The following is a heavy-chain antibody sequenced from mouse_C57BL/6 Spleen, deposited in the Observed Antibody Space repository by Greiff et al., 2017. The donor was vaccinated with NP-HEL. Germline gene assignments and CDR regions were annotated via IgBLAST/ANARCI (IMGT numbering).Heavy chain of an antibody. CDR2: ISYDGSN. J-gene: IGHJ1*03. CDR1: GYSITSGYY. V-gene: IGHV3-6*01. Sequence: ESGPGLVKPSQSLSLTCSVTGYSITSGYYWNWIRQFPGNKLEWMGYISYDGSNNYNPSLKNRISITRDTSKNQFFLKLNSVTTEDTATYYCASPIYYGNPYWYFDVWGTGTTVTVSS. D-gene: IGHD2-1*01. CDR3: ASPIYYGNPYWYFDV.